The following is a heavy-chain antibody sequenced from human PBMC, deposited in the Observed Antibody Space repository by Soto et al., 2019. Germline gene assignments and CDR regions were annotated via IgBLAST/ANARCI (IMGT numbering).Heavy chain of an antibody. V-gene: IGHV4-59*01. Sequence: SETLSLTCTVSGGSISSYYWSWIRQPPGKGLEWIGYIYYSGSTNYNPSLKSRVTISVDTSKNQFSLKLSSVTAADTAVYYCARSPYSYGLSDFDYWGQGTLVTVS. CDR1: GGSISSYY. D-gene: IGHD5-18*01. J-gene: IGHJ4*02. CDR2: IYYSGST. CDR3: ARSPYSYGLSDFDY.